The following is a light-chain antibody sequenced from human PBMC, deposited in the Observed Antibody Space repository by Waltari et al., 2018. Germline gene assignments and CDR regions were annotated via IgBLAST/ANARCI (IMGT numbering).Light chain of an antibody. Sequence: TLSLSPGERATLSCRASQSVSSDYLAWYQQKPGQAPRLLIYGASSRATGIPDKFSGSGSGTDFTLTISRLEPEDFAVYYCQQYGRSPYTFGQGTKLDIK. CDR2: GAS. CDR1: QSVSSDY. CDR3: QQYGRSPYT. J-gene: IGKJ2*01. V-gene: IGKV3-20*01.